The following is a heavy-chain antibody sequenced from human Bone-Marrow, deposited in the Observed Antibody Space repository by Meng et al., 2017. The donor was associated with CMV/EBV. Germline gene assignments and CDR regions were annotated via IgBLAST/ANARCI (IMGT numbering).Heavy chain of an antibody. V-gene: IGHV3-30*02. D-gene: IGHD7-27*01. CDR1: GFTFSSYG. CDR2: IRYDGSNK. CDR3: AKSTGHA. J-gene: IGHJ4*02. Sequence: GESLKISCAASGFTFSSYGMHWVRQAPGKGLEWVAFIRYDGSNKYYADSVKGRFTISRDNSKNTLYLQMDSLRAEDTAVYYCAKSTGHAWGQGTLVTVSS.